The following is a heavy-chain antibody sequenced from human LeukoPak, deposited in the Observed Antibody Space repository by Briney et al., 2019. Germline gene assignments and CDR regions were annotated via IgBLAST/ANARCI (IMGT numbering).Heavy chain of an antibody. D-gene: IGHD2-2*02. CDR1: GYTFTGYY. CDR3: ARYFYCSSTSCYMGYFAY. J-gene: IGHJ4*02. CDR2: INPNSGGT. Sequence: ASVTVSCKASGYTFTGYYMHWVRQAPGQGLEWMGGINPNSGGTNYAQKFQGRVTMTRDTSISTAYMELSRLRSSNATVEYCARYFYCSSTSCYMGYFAYWGQGTLVTVFS. V-gene: IGHV1-2*02.